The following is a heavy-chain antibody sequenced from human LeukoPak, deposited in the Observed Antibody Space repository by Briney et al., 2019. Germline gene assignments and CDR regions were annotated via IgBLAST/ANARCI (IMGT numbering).Heavy chain of an antibody. CDR1: GFTFSSYA. Sequence: GGCLRLSCAASGFTFSSYAMHWVRQAPGKGLEWVAVISYDGSNKYYADSVKGRFTISRDNSKNTLYLQMNSLRAEDTAVYYCAREGDDSGGRLDYWGQGTLVTVSS. V-gene: IGHV3-30-3*01. D-gene: IGHD3-16*01. J-gene: IGHJ4*02. CDR3: AREGDDSGGRLDY. CDR2: ISYDGSNK.